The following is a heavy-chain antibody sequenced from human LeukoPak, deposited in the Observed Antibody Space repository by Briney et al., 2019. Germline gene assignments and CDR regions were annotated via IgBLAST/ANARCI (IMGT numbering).Heavy chain of an antibody. D-gene: IGHD4-17*01. CDR1: GGSISSYY. CDR3: AREKGLSTVTYDKAFDI. J-gene: IGHJ3*02. V-gene: IGHV4-59*12. CDR2: IYYSGST. Sequence: PSETLSLTCTVSGGSISSYYWSWIRQPPGKGLEWIGYIYYSGSTNYNPSLKSRVTMSVDTSKNQFSLKLSSVTAADTAVYYCAREKGLSTVTYDKAFDIWGQGTMVTVSS.